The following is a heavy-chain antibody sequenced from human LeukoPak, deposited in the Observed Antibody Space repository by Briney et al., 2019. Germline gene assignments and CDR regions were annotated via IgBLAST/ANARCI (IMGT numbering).Heavy chain of an antibody. CDR1: GGTFSSYA. Sequence: SVKVSCKASGGTFSSYAISWARQAPGQGLEWMGGIIPIFGTANYAQKFQGRVTITADESTSTAYMELSSLRSEDTAVYYCARDYYDSSGYYSCSGYWGQGTLVTVSS. V-gene: IGHV1-69*01. CDR3: ARDYYDSSGYYSCSGY. J-gene: IGHJ4*02. D-gene: IGHD3-22*01. CDR2: IIPIFGTA.